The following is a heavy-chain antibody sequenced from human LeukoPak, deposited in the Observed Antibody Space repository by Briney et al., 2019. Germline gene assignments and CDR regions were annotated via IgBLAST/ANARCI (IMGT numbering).Heavy chain of an antibody. D-gene: IGHD3-10*01. Sequence: GGSLRLSCEASGFTFSSYAMSWVRQSPGKGLEWLSAITSSGDNTYYADSVKGQFTMSRENYKNTLELQMNSLRAKDTGVFYCANTICEVRGRIDCWGQGTLVTVAS. CDR3: ANTICEVRGRIDC. V-gene: IGHV3-23*01. CDR1: GFTFSSYA. CDR2: ITSSGDNT. J-gene: IGHJ4*02.